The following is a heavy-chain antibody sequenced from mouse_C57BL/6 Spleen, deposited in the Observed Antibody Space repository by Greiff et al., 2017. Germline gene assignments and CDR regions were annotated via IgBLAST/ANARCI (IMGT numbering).Heavy chain of an antibody. CDR2: FYPGSGSI. V-gene: IGHV1-62-2*01. J-gene: IGHJ1*03. CDR1: GYTFTEYT. D-gene: IGHD2-3*01. Sequence: VQRVESGAELVKPGASVKLSCKASGYTFTEYTIHWVKQRSGQGLEWIGWFYPGSGSIKYNEKFKDKATLTADKSSSTVYMELSRLTSEDSAVYFCARHEEDGYYEDWYFDVWGTGTTVTVSS. CDR3: ARHEEDGYYEDWYFDV.